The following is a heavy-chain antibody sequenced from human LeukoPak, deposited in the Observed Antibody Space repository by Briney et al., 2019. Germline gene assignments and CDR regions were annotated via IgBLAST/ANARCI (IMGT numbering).Heavy chain of an antibody. CDR1: GFTFSSYA. D-gene: IGHD6-19*01. CDR3: AIDRKYSSGWYVNPSANVYGMDV. J-gene: IGHJ6*02. CDR2: IRGSGGST. Sequence: GGSLRLSCAASGFTFSSYAMSWVRQAPGKGLEWVSAIRGSGGSTYYADSVKGRFTISRDNSKNTLYPQMNSLRAEDTAVYYCAIDRKYSSGWYVNPSANVYGMDVWGQGTTVTVSS. V-gene: IGHV3-23*01.